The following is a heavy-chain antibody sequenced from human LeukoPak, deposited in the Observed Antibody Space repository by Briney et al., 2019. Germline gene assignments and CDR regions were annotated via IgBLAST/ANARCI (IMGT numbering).Heavy chain of an antibody. D-gene: IGHD2-2*02. V-gene: IGHV1-2*02. CDR1: GYTFTGYY. CDR2: INPNSGGT. J-gene: IGHJ4*02. Sequence: GASVKVSCKASGYTFTGYYMHWVRQAPGQGLEWMGWINPNSGGTNYAQKFQGRVTMTRDTSISTAYMELSRLRSDDTAVYYCARDNGYCSSTSCYNLHPDYWGQGTLVTVSS. CDR3: ARDNGYCSSTSCYNLHPDY.